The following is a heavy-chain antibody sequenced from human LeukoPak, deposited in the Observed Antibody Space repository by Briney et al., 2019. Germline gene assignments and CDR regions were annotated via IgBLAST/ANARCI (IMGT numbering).Heavy chain of an antibody. Sequence: PSETLSLTCAVYGGSFSGYYWSWIRQPPGKGLEWIGEINHSGSTNYNPSLKSRVTISVDTSKNPFSLKLSSLTAADTAVYYCARDSPIYGSGKLGWFDPWGQGTLVTVSS. V-gene: IGHV4-34*01. CDR1: GGSFSGYY. CDR2: INHSGST. J-gene: IGHJ5*02. D-gene: IGHD3-10*01. CDR3: ARDSPIYGSGKLGWFDP.